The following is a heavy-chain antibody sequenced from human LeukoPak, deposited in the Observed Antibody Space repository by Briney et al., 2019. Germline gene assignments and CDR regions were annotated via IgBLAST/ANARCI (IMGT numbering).Heavy chain of an antibody. CDR3: ARDLYSGYEPDYFDY. D-gene: IGHD5-12*01. J-gene: IGHJ4*02. CDR2: ISSSSSYI. V-gene: IGHV3-21*01. CDR1: GFTFSSYS. Sequence: PGGSLRLSCAASGFTFSSYSMNWVRQAPGKGLEWVSSISSSSSYIYYADSVKGRFTISRDNAKNSLYLQMNSLRAEDTAVYYCARDLYSGYEPDYFDYWGQGTLVTVSS.